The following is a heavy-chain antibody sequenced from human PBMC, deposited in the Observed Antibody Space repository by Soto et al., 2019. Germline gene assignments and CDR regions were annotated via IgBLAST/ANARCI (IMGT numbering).Heavy chain of an antibody. J-gene: IGHJ4*02. CDR3: ARHGPLTNNWNQLNC. D-gene: IGHD1-1*01. V-gene: IGHV4-39*01. CDR1: GGSISRSPYY. Sequence: QLQLQESGPGLVKPSETLSLTCTVSGGSISRSPYYWAWIRQPPGKGLQWIGNIYYNGNTFYNPSLKSRVTISTDTSKSQFSLGLSSVTASDTAVYYCARHGPLTNNWNQLNCWGQGTLVTVSS. CDR2: IYYNGNT.